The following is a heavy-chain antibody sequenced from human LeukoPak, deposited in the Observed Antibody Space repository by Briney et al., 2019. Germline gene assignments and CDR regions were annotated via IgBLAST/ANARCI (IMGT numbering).Heavy chain of an antibody. J-gene: IGHJ6*03. CDR3: ARGPNTDYGRRYYYYMDV. V-gene: IGHV3-30*04. CDR2: ISYDGSNK. Sequence: GGSLRLSCAASGFTFSSYAMHWVRQAPGKGLEWVAVISYDGSNKYYADSVKGRFTISRDNSKNTLYLQMNSLRVEDTAVYYCARGPNTDYGRRYYYYMDVWGKGTTVTVSS. CDR1: GFTFSSYA. D-gene: IGHD4-17*01.